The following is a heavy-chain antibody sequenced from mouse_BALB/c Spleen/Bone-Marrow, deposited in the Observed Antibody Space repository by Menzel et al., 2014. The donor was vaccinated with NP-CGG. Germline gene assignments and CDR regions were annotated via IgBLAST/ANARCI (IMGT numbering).Heavy chain of an antibody. J-gene: IGHJ3*01. CDR3: ARKDYYSRFGY. V-gene: IGHV1-9*01. CDR2: ILPGSGNT. Sequence: QVQLQQSGAELMKPGASVKISCKATGYTFXSYWIEWVKQRPGHGLEWIGEILPGSGNTNYNEKFKGKASFTADTSSNTAYMQLSGLTSEDSGVYYCARKDYYSRFGYWGQGTLVTVSA. CDR1: GYTFXSYW. D-gene: IGHD2-12*01.